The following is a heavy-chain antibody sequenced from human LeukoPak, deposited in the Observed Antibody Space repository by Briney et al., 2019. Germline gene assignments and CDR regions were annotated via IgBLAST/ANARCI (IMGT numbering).Heavy chain of an antibody. J-gene: IGHJ3*02. D-gene: IGHD3-22*01. Sequence: GASVKVSCKASGYTFTSYYMHWVRQAPGQGLEWMEIINPSGGSTSYAQKFQGRVTMTRDTSTSTVYMELSSLRSEDTAVYYCARDRYDSSGLYDAFDIWGQGTMVTVSS. CDR1: GYTFTSYY. V-gene: IGHV1-46*01. CDR2: INPSGGST. CDR3: ARDRYDSSGLYDAFDI.